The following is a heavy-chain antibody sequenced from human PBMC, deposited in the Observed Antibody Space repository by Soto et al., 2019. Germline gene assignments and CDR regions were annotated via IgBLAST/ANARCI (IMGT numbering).Heavy chain of an antibody. CDR1: GYTFTSYG. Sequence: GASVKVSCKASGYTFTSYGISWVRQAPGQGLERMGWISAYNGNTNYAQKLQGRVTMTTDTSTSTAYMVLRSLRSDDTAVYYCARVGSYDFWSGYVNYYYYMDVWGKGTTVTVSS. V-gene: IGHV1-18*01. J-gene: IGHJ6*03. D-gene: IGHD3-3*01. CDR3: ARVGSYDFWSGYVNYYYYMDV. CDR2: ISAYNGNT.